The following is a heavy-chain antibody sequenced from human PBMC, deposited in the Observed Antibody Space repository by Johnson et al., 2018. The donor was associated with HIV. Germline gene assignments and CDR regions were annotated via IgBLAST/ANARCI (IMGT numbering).Heavy chain of an antibody. CDR1: GFTFSSYA. Sequence: QMLLVESGGGVVQPGRSLRLSCAASGFTFSSYALHWVRQAPGKGLDWVAIISYDGSNEYYADSVKGRFTISRDNSKNTLYLQMNSLRAEDTAVYYCAREGGDGFLECLYTFDIWGQGTMVTVSS. D-gene: IGHD3-3*01. J-gene: IGHJ3*02. V-gene: IGHV3-30-3*01. CDR2: ISYDGSNE. CDR3: AREGGDGFLECLYTFDI.